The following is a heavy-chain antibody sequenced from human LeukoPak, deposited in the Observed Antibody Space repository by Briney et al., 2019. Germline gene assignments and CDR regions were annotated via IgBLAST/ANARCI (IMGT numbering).Heavy chain of an antibody. CDR1: GFTVSSNY. V-gene: IGHV3-72*01. J-gene: IGHJ4*02. CDR2: SRNKASSYTT. CDR3: AKDISGLLSAAGTFDY. Sequence: GGSLRLSCAASGFTVSSNYMSWVRQAPGKGLEWVGRSRNKASSYTTEYAASVEGRFTISRDVSESSLYLQMNSLRTEDTALYYCAKDISGLLSAAGTFDYWGQGTLVTVSS. D-gene: IGHD6-13*01.